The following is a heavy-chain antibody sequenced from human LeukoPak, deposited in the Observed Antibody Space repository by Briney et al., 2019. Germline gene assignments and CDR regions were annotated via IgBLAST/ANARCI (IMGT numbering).Heavy chain of an antibody. CDR2: INPNSGGT. CDR3: ARDLGAYSGYDGFDY. J-gene: IGHJ4*02. Sequence: GASVKVSCKASGYTFTGYYMHWVRQAPGQGLEWMGWINPNSGGTNYAQKFQGRVTMTRDTSISTAYMELSRLRSDDTAVYYCARDLGAYSGYDGFDYWGQGTLVTVSS. CDR1: GYTFTGYY. V-gene: IGHV1-2*02. D-gene: IGHD5-12*01.